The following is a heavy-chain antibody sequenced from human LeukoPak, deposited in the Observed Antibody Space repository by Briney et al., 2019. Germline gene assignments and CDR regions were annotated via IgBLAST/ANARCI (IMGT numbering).Heavy chain of an antibody. CDR2: ITTSDGNT. CDR1: GFTFSSYT. V-gene: IGHV3-23*01. CDR3: ANSISLTQ. Sequence: GGSLRLSCAASGFTFSSYTMSWVRQAPGKGLEWVSTITTSDGNTYYADSVKGRFTVSRDNSKNTLFLQMNSLRAEDTAVYYCANSISLTQWGRGTLVTVSS. D-gene: IGHD3-9*01. J-gene: IGHJ4*02.